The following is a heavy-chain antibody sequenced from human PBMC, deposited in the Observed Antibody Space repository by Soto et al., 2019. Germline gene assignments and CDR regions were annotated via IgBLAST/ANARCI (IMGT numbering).Heavy chain of an antibody. Sequence: PGGSLRLSCAASGFTFSIYSMNWVRQAPGKGLEWVSYIMPGSSHIFYADSVKGRFTISRDNSKNTLYLQMNSLRAEDTAVYYCAKNPGYYYDSTGYHFDYWGQGTLVTVSS. V-gene: IGHV3-48*01. CDR3: AKNPGYYYDSTGYHFDY. CDR1: GFTFSIYS. J-gene: IGHJ4*02. D-gene: IGHD3-22*01. CDR2: IMPGSSHI.